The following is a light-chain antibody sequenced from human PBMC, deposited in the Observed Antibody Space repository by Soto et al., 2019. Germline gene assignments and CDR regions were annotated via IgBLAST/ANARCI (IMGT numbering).Light chain of an antibody. J-gene: IGLJ1*01. CDR1: SSDVGRYNY. V-gene: IGLV2-14*01. CDR2: EVR. Sequence: QSVLTQPASVSGSPGQSITIACTGTSSDVGRYNYVSWYQQHPGKAPKLMIYEVRNRPSGVSNRFSGSKSGNTDSLTISGLQAEDEAYYYCSSYTSSSTHGFGTGTKVPVL. CDR3: SSYTSSSTHG.